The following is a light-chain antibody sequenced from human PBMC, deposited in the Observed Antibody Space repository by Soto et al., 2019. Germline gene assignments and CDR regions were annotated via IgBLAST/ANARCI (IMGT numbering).Light chain of an antibody. CDR2: EVS. J-gene: IGLJ1*01. V-gene: IGLV2-8*01. CDR1: SSDVGAYNY. Sequence: QSVLAQPPSASGSPGQSVTISCSGTSSDVGAYNYVSWNQQHPGKAPKVMIFEVSKRPSGVPDRFSGSKSGNTASLTVSGLQDEDEADYYCSSYAGSNSFVFGTGTKLTVL. CDR3: SSYAGSNSFV.